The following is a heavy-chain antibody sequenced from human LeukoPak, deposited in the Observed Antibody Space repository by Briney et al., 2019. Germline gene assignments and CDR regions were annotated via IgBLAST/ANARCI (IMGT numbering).Heavy chain of an antibody. Sequence: GGPLRLSCAASGFTFSSYWMSWVRQAPGKGLEWVANIKQDGSEKYYVDSVKGRFTISRDNAKNSLYLQMNSLSAEDTAVYYCAWGHYYAAFDYWGQGTLVTVSS. CDR2: IKQDGSEK. CDR3: AWGHYYAAFDY. CDR1: GFTFSSYW. D-gene: IGHD3-10*01. J-gene: IGHJ4*02. V-gene: IGHV3-7*01.